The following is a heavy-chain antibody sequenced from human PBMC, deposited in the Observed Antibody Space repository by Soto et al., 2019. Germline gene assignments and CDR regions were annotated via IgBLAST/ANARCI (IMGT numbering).Heavy chain of an antibody. V-gene: IGHV1-18*01. Sequence: ASVKVSCKASGYTFTSYGISWVRQAPGQGLEWMGWISAYNGNTNYAQKLQGRVTMTTDTSTSTAYVELRSLRSDDTAVYYCAKGPSPGYSGYGPWEFDPWGQGTLVTVSS. CDR2: ISAYNGNT. D-gene: IGHD5-12*01. CDR3: AKGPSPGYSGYGPWEFDP. J-gene: IGHJ5*02. CDR1: GYTFTSYG.